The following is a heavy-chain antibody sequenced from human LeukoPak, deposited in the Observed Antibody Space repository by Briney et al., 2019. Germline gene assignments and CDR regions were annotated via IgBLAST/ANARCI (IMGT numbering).Heavy chain of an antibody. J-gene: IGHJ4*02. Sequence: GGSLSLSCAPWGVTFSSYAMNCVPQAPGRGLEWVSAISGSDRSPSYDGSVKGRFTSSRANSNNTLYLQMNSLRAEDPAVYYCAKGSQGEGGDFDCWGQGTLVPVSS. D-gene: IGHD3-10*01. CDR1: GVTFSSYA. CDR3: AKGSQGEGGDFDC. V-gene: IGHV3-23*01. CDR2: ISGSDRSP.